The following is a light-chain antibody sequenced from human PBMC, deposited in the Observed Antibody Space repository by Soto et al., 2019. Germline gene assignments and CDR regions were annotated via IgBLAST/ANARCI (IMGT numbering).Light chain of an antibody. CDR3: QQRSNLPLIT. CDR1: QSVSSY. CDR2: AAS. V-gene: IGKV3-11*01. Sequence: GWTQYQEKITLSPGERATLSCRASQSVSSYLAWYQQKPCQAPRLLIYAASNRATDIPARFSGSGSGTDFTLTISSLEPEDFAVYYCQQRSNLPLIT. J-gene: IGKJ5*01.